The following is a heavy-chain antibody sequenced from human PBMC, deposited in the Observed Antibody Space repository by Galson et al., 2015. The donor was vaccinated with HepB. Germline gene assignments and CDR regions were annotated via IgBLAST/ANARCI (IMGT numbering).Heavy chain of an antibody. D-gene: IGHD1-1*01. V-gene: IGHV3-30-3*01. CDR3: ARDDDPYTRNFDY. J-gene: IGHJ4*02. CDR1: GFTFSSYA. Sequence: SLRLSCAASGFTFSSYAMHWVRQAPGKGLEWVAVISYDGSNKYYADSVKGRFTISRDNSKNTLYLQMNGLRAEDTAVYYCARDDDPYTRNFDYWGQGTLVTVSS. CDR2: ISYDGSNK.